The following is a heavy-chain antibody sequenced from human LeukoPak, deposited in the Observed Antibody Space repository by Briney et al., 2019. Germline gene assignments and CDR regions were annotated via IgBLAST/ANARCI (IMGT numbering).Heavy chain of an antibody. D-gene: IGHD3-10*01. CDR1: NYSISSGYY. J-gene: IGHJ4*02. CDR2: IYHGGST. Sequence: SETLSLTCTVSNYSISSGYYWGWIRQSPGKGLEWIGSIYHGGSTYYNPSLKSRVTISVDTSKNQFSLKLSSVTAADTAVYYCARLLYGSGSYSNIFDSWGQGTLVTVSS. V-gene: IGHV4-38-2*02. CDR3: ARLLYGSGSYSNIFDS.